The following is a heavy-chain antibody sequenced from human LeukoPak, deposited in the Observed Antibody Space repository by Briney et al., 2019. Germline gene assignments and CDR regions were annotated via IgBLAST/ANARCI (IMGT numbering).Heavy chain of an antibody. D-gene: IGHD2-2*02. CDR2: MNPNNGNT. Sequence: ASVKVSCKASGYTFTSYAMNWVRQAPGQGLEWMGWMNPNNGNTGYAQKFQGRVTMTRDTSISTAYMELRGLRSEDTAVYYCVRDGEGAAISVNYWFDPWGQGTLVTVSS. J-gene: IGHJ5*02. CDR3: VRDGEGAAISVNYWFDP. CDR1: GYTFTSYA. V-gene: IGHV1-8*02.